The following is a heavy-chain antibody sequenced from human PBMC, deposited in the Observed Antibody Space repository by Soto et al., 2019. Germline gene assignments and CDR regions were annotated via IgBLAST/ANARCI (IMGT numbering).Heavy chain of an antibody. J-gene: IGHJ4*02. Sequence: QVQLQESGPGLVKPSQTLSLTCTVSGGSISTGGYYWTWIRQHPGKGLEWIGYIYYSGSTYYNPSLEGRVTISVDTSKKQFSLKLSSVAAADTAVYYCARGLSVTHFENWGQGTLVTGSS. CDR3: ARGLSVTHFEN. CDR1: GGSISTGGYY. V-gene: IGHV4-31*03. D-gene: IGHD2-21*02. CDR2: IYYSGST.